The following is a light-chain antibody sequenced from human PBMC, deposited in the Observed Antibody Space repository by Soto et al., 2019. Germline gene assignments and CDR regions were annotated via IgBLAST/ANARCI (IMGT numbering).Light chain of an antibody. V-gene: IGKV1-39*01. CDR1: QRISLY. Sequence: SVGHSVPITCQAGQRISLYLNWYQPTPGRAPKILISAASNLQSWVPSGFSGAGSGTDFTITISSLQPEDFASYYCQQSFSNPSWTFGQGTKVDI. CDR2: AAS. CDR3: QQSFSNPSWT. J-gene: IGKJ1*01.